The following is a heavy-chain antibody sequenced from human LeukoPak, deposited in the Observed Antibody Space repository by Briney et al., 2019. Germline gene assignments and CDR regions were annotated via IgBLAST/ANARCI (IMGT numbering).Heavy chain of an antibody. Sequence: PGGSLRLSYAASGFTFSSYEMNWVRQAPGKGLEWVSYISSGGSTIFYADSVKGRFTISRDNAKNSLYLQMNSLRAEDTAVCYCARRTYHYDSSGYSTNYWGQGTLVSVSS. CDR3: ARRTYHYDSSGYSTNY. CDR1: GFTFSSYE. V-gene: IGHV3-48*03. D-gene: IGHD3-22*01. J-gene: IGHJ4*02. CDR2: ISSGGSTI.